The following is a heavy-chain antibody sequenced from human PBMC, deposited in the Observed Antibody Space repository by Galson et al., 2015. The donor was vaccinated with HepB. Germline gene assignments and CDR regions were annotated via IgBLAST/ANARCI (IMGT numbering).Heavy chain of an antibody. CDR1: GYSFPNSW. Sequence: QSGAEVKKPGESLKMSCKGSGYSFPNSWIGWVRQVPGKGLEWMAIIYPGDSDTRYSPSFQGQVTISADKSISTAYLQWSSLRASDTAMYYCARGRGYCISTSCYEFDYWGQGTLVTVSS. CDR2: IYPGDSDT. J-gene: IGHJ4*02. CDR3: ARGRGYCISTSCYEFDY. D-gene: IGHD2-2*01. V-gene: IGHV5-51*01.